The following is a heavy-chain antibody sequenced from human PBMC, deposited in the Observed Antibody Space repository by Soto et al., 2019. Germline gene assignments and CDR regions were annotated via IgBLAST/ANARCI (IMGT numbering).Heavy chain of an antibody. CDR1: GFTFSTYA. V-gene: IGHV3-23*01. D-gene: IGHD3-3*01. J-gene: IGHJ4*02. Sequence: GWLRRACSASGFTFSTYALTWVRQAAGKGLEWVSSISGSGGTTYYADSVKGRFTLSRDDSKNTLYLQMNSLRAEDTAVYYCANNDFWSGYYTGPFDYWGQGTLVTVYS. CDR3: ANNDFWSGYYTGPFDY. CDR2: ISGSGGTT.